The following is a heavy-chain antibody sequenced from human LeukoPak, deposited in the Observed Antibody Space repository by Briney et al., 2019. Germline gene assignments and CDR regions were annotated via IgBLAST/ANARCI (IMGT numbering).Heavy chain of an antibody. D-gene: IGHD1/OR15-1a*01. J-gene: IGHJ4*02. CDR3: ARQISDPMRRGTNYYFDY. Sequence: SETLSLTCTVSGGSISSYYWGWIRQPPGKGLEWIGSVYYSGSTYYNPSLKSRVTISVDTSKNQFSLKLSSVTAADTAVYYCARQISDPMRRGTNYYFDYWGQGTLVTVSS. CDR1: GGSISSYY. CDR2: VYYSGST. V-gene: IGHV4-39*01.